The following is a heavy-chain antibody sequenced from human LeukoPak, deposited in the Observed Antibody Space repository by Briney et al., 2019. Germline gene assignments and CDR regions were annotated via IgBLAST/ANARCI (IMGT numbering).Heavy chain of an antibody. CDR3: ARDGDGSGSYSFDY. D-gene: IGHD3-10*01. CDR2: ISYDGSNK. V-gene: IGHV3-30-3*01. CDR1: GFTFSSYA. Sequence: GGSLRLSCAASGFTFSSYAMHWVRQAPGKGLEWVAVISYDGSNKYYADAVKGRFTISRDNSKNTLYLQMNSLRAEDTAVYYCARDGDGSGSYSFDYWGQGTLVTVSS. J-gene: IGHJ4*02.